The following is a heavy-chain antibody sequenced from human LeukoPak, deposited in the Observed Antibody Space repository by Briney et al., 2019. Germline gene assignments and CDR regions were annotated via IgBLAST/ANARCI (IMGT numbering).Heavy chain of an antibody. Sequence: SGRSLRLSCTASGVSLSNYAMHWVRRPPGRGLEWVAVISFGGTNKYYGDSVEGRFSVSRDNSKNTLYLQMNSLRPDDMAMYYCATDYGDYEPIDYWGQGTLVTVSS. CDR2: ISFGGTNK. J-gene: IGHJ4*02. CDR1: GVSLSNYA. V-gene: IGHV3-30*04. CDR3: ATDYGDYEPIDY. D-gene: IGHD4-17*01.